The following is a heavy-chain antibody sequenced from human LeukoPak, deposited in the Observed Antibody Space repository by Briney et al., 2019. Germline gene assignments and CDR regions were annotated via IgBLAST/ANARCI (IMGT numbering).Heavy chain of an antibody. D-gene: IGHD6-13*01. CDR2: IYYSGTT. CDR3: ARGVYIAAAQYGY. V-gene: IGHV4-59*01. CDR1: GGSISSYY. Sequence: MSSETPSLTCTVSGGSISSYYWSWIRQPPGKGLEWIGYIYYSGTTNYNPSLKSRVTISVDTSKNQFSLKLSSVTAADTAVYYCARGVYIAAAQYGYWGQGTLVTVSS. J-gene: IGHJ4*02.